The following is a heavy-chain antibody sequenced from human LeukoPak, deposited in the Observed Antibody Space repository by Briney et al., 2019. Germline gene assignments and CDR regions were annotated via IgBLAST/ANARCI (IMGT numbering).Heavy chain of an antibody. Sequence: ASVKVSCKASGYTFTDYYIHWVRQAPGQGLEWMGWIYPNSGVINYSQKFQGRVTMTRDTSISTVYMELSRLTFEDTAVYYCARSDSSGHGDYWGQGTLVTVSS. CDR3: ARSDSSGHGDY. CDR1: GYTFTDYY. D-gene: IGHD3-22*01. J-gene: IGHJ4*02. V-gene: IGHV1-2*02. CDR2: IYPNSGVI.